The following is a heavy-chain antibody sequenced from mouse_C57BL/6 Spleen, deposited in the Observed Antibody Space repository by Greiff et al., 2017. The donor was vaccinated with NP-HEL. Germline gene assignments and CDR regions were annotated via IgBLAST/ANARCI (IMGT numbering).Heavy chain of an antibody. CDR2: ISSGSSTI. CDR1: GFTFSDYG. V-gene: IGHV5-17*01. J-gene: IGHJ4*01. CDR3: AKGGNFLYYYAMDY. Sequence: EVKLMESGGGLVKPGGSLKLSCAASGFTFSDYGMHWVRQAPEKGLEWVAYISSGSSTIYYADTVKGPYTISRDNAKNTLFLQMTSLRSEDTAMYYCAKGGNFLYYYAMDYWGQGTSVTVSS.